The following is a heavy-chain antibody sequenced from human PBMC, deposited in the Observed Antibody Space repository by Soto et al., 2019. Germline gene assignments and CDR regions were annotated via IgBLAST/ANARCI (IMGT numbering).Heavy chain of an antibody. J-gene: IGHJ3*02. CDR1: GFGVSNYG. CDR2: IWKDENNK. Sequence: QVQLVESGGGVVQPGESLRLSCAASGFGVSNYGMHWVRQAPGKGLEWVAVIWKDENNKYYRDSVKGRFTISRDNSKNTVELQMSSLRGEDTAVYHCARGEAWTDEAFDIWGQGTMVTVSS. D-gene: IGHD5-12*01. CDR3: ARGEAWTDEAFDI. V-gene: IGHV3-33*01.